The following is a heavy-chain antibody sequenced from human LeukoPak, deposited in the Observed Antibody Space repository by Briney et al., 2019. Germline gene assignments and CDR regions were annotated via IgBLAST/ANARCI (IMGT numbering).Heavy chain of an antibody. CDR2: GKQDGREK. CDR1: GFTFSSYW. V-gene: IGHV3-7*01. D-gene: IGHD2-2*01. CDR3: ARAVVVPAAMPEYYYYYMDV. Sequence: GGSLTLSCAGSGFTFSSYWRSGVRQAPGKGLEWLAHGKQDGREKYFVDSVKGRFTISRDNAKNSLYLQMNSLRAGDTAVYYCARAVVVPAAMPEYYYYYMDVWGKGTTVTVSS. J-gene: IGHJ6*03.